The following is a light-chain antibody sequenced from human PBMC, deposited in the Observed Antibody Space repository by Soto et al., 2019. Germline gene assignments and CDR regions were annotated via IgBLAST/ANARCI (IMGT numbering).Light chain of an antibody. CDR1: QDIRND. V-gene: IGKV1-17*01. CDR2: AAS. J-gene: IGKJ4*01. Sequence: DIQMTQSPSSLSASVGDRVTITCRASQDIRNDLGWYQQKQGKAPKRLIYAASRLQSGVPSRFSRIGSGPQFTLTSTSLQPEVFATYYCLHHNSYPLAFGGGTRVEL. CDR3: LHHNSYPLA.